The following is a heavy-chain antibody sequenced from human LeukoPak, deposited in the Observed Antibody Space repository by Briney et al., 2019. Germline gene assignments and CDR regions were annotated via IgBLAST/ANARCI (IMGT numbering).Heavy chain of an antibody. V-gene: IGHV1-8*01. CDR2: MNPNSGNT. D-gene: IGHD3-10*01. CDR3: ARDREQYYYGVFGI. J-gene: IGHJ3*02. Sequence: ASVKVSCKASGYTFTSYDINWVRQATGQGLEWMGWMNPNSGNTGYAQKFQGRVTMTRNTSISTAYMELSSLRSEDTAVYYCARDREQYYYGVFGIWGQGTMVTVSS. CDR1: GYTFTSYD.